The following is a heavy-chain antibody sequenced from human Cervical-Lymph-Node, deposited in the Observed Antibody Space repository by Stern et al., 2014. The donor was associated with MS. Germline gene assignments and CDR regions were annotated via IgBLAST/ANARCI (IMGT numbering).Heavy chain of an antibody. CDR2: INPDGSQK. J-gene: IGHJ4*02. CDR1: GVTFSRYW. V-gene: IGHV3-7*01. CDR3: ARECD. Sequence: VQLVESGGGLVQPGGSLKLSCVASGVTFSRYWMSWVRQTPGKGLECVASINPDGSQKNYADSVKGRFTISRDNAKNSLYLQMNALRAEDTAIYYCARECDWGQGALVTVSS.